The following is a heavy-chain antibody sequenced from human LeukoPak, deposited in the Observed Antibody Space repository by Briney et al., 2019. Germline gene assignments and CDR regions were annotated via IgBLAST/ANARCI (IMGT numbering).Heavy chain of an antibody. Sequence: GVSLKISSKGSGYTFTSYWICWARHLPGKGLEWMGIIYPGDSHTIHSPRFQGQLTLSTHKSVRTAYIQWSRMNASHPDICVWARVGSGKAYWGQGTLVTVSS. CDR1: GYTFTSYW. V-gene: IGHV5-51*01. J-gene: IGHJ4*02. CDR2: IYPGDSHT. D-gene: IGHD6-19*01. CDR3: ARVGSGKAY.